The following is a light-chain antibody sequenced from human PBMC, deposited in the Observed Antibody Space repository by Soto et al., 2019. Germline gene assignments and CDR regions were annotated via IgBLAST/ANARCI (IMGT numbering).Light chain of an antibody. V-gene: IGKV3-20*01. CDR2: GAS. J-gene: IGKJ1*01. CDR3: QQYGSSPGT. Sequence: EIVLTQSPGTLSLSPGERATPSCRASQSVSSSFLAWYQQKPGQAPRLLIYGASSRATGIPDRFSGSGSGTDFTLTISRLEPEDFAVYYCQQYGSSPGTFGQGTRWIS. CDR1: QSVSSSF.